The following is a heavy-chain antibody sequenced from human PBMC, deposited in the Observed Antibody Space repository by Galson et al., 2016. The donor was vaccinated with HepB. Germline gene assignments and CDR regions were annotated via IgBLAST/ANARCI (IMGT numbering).Heavy chain of an antibody. CDR2: ISYDGRNE. D-gene: IGHD3-3*01. CDR3: ARQREIFGEVISYYFDY. J-gene: IGHJ4*02. V-gene: IGHV3-30*04. Sequence: SLRLSCAASGFSFRYYAMHWVRQAPGKGLEWVAVISYDGRNEYCADSVKGRFTISRDNSKNTLYLQMNSLRVEDTAVYYCARQREIFGEVISYYFDYWGQGTLVTVSS. CDR1: GFSFRYYA.